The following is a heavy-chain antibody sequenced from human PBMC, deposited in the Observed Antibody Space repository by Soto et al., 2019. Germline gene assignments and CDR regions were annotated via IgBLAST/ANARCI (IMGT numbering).Heavy chain of an antibody. CDR2: IKQDGSER. Sequence: EVQLVESGGGLVQPGGSLRLSCVASGFALSNYWINWVRQAPGKGLEWVANIKQDGSERNYVDSVKGRFTISRDHARNSLYLQMNSLRAEDTAAYYCATETSTWGCWGQGTLVTVSS. J-gene: IGHJ4*02. CDR3: ATETSTWGC. CDR1: GFALSNYW. V-gene: IGHV3-7*05. D-gene: IGHD7-27*01.